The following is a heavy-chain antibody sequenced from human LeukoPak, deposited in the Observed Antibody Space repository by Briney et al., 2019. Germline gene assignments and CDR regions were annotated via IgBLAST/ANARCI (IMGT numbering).Heavy chain of an antibody. CDR2: FSGSGGST. CDR1: GFIFSSYA. D-gene: IGHD6-19*01. V-gene: IGHV3-23*01. Sequence: GGSLRLSCAASGFIFSSYAMSWVRQAPGKGLEWVSSFSGSGGSTYHADSVKGRFTISRDNSKNTLYLQMNSLRAEDTAVYYCAKLYSSGWDTIDYWGQGTLVTVSS. J-gene: IGHJ4*02. CDR3: AKLYSSGWDTIDY.